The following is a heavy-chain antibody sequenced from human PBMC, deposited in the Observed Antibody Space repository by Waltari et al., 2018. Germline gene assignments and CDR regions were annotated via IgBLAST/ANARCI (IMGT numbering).Heavy chain of an antibody. D-gene: IGHD2-15*01. J-gene: IGHJ4*02. CDR3: ARDRGECSGGSCYWLDY. CDR1: GGSISSSNW. CDR2: IYHSGST. V-gene: IGHV4-4*02. Sequence: QVQLQESSPGLVKPSGTLSLTCPASGGSISSSNWWSWVRHPPGKGLEWIGEIYHSGSTNYNPSLKSRVTISVDKSKNQFSLKLSSVTAADTAVYYCARDRGECSGGSCYWLDYWGQGTLVTVSS.